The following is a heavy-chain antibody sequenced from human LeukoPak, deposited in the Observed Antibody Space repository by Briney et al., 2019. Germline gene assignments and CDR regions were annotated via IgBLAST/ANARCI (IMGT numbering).Heavy chain of an antibody. CDR2: INHSGST. CDR1: GGSFSGYY. V-gene: IGHV4-34*01. D-gene: IGHD6-13*01. Sequence: PSETLSLTCAVYGGSFSGYYWSWIRQPPGKGLEWIGEINHSGSTNYNPSLKSRVTISVDTSKNQSSLKLSSVTAADTAVYYCASGTSSQQLVPSDYWGQGTLVTVSS. J-gene: IGHJ4*02. CDR3: ASGTSSQQLVPSDY.